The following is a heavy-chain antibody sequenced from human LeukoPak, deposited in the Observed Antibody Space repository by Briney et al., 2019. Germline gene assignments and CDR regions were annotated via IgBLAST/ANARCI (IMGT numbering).Heavy chain of an antibody. Sequence: SETLSLTCSVSGNSISSGYYWGWIRQPPGKGLEWIGSMYHGGRTYYNPSLKSRVTISVDTSKNQFSLKLTCVTAADTALYYCARANYYDNSGYSRGAFDIWGPGTMVTVSS. J-gene: IGHJ3*02. V-gene: IGHV4-38-2*02. CDR2: MYHGGRT. D-gene: IGHD3-22*01. CDR3: ARANYYDNSGYSRGAFDI. CDR1: GNSISSGYY.